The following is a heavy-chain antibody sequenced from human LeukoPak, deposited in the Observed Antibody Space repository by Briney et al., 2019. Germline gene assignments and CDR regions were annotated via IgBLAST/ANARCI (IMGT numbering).Heavy chain of an antibody. Sequence: GGSLRLSCAASGFTFGSYWMHWVRQAPGKGLVWDSRINNDGSSTSYADSVKGRFTISRDNAKNTLYLQMNSLRAEDTAVYYCARPTKEGSSWYWWFDPWGQGTLVTVSS. D-gene: IGHD6-13*01. V-gene: IGHV3-74*01. CDR2: INNDGSST. CDR1: GFTFGSYW. J-gene: IGHJ5*02. CDR3: ARPTKEGSSWYWWFDP.